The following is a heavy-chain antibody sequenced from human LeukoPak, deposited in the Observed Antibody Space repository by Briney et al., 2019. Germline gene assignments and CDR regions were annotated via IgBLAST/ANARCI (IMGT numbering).Heavy chain of an antibody. V-gene: IGHV1-69*13. D-gene: IGHD3-10*01. Sequence: SVKVSCKASGGTFSSYAISWVRQAPGQGLEWMGGIIPIFGTANYAQKFQGRVTITADESTSTAYMELSSLRSEDTAVYYCARDRITMVRGVLTPPGYYMDVWGKGTTVTISS. CDR3: ARDRITMVRGVLTPPGYYMDV. CDR1: GGTFSSYA. CDR2: IIPIFGTA. J-gene: IGHJ6*03.